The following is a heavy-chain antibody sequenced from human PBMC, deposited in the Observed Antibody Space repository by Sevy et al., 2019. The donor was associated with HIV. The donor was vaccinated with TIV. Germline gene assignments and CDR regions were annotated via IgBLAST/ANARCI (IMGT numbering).Heavy chain of an antibody. CDR2: TRNKADGYTT. CDR1: GFTFSDHY. V-gene: IGHV3-72*01. J-gene: IGHJ4*02. D-gene: IGHD6-13*01. Sequence: LSLTCVASGFTFSDHYMEWVRQAPGKGLEWVGRTRNKADGYTTEYAASVKGRFTISRDDSKNSLYVKMNSLKTEDTAVYYCATHAGIAAAGRVFDYWGQGTLVTVSS. CDR3: ATHAGIAAAGRVFDY.